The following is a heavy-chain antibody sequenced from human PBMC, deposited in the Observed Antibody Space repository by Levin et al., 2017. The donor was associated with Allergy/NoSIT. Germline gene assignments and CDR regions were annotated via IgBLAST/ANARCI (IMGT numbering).Heavy chain of an antibody. D-gene: IGHD3-10*01. Sequence: GGSLRLSCAASGLSFSDYGMHWVRQAPDSGLEWVALITSDGSNKFYADSVKGRFVISRDNSRNILYLQLNSLRPEDTAVYYCASRGSFDHWGQGTLVTVSS. CDR2: ITSDGSNK. J-gene: IGHJ4*02. V-gene: IGHV3-30*03. CDR3: ASRGSFDH. CDR1: GLSFSDYG.